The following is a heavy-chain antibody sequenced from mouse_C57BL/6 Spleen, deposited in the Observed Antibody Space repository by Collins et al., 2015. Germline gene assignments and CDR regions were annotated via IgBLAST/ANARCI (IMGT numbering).Heavy chain of an antibody. D-gene: IGHD4-1*01. Sequence: QVQLQQSGPELVKPGASVKISCKASGYAFSSSWMNWVKQRPGKGLEWIGRIYPGDGDTNYNGKFKGKATLTADKSSSTAYMQLSSLTSEDSAVYFCARGPNWDGRGYAMDYWGQGTSVTVSS. V-gene: IGHV1-82*01. CDR2: IYPGDGDT. J-gene: IGHJ4*01. CDR1: GYAFSSSW. CDR3: ARGPNWDGRGYAMDY.